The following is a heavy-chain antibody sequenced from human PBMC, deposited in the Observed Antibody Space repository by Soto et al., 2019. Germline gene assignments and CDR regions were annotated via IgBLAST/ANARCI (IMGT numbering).Heavy chain of an antibody. J-gene: IGHJ6*02. D-gene: IGHD2-15*01. CDR1: GFTFRNHA. Sequence: QVQLVESGGGVVQPGGSLRLSCAASGFTFRNHAMHWVRQAPGKGLECLAVIAYDGSNAFYRDSVKGRFTISRANSKNTLYLHMNSLRSEDTGVYYCARGDREDILVVVGARPGEYGIDIWGQGNTVTVSS. V-gene: IGHV3-30-3*01. CDR2: IAYDGSNA. CDR3: ARGDREDILVVVGARPGEYGIDI.